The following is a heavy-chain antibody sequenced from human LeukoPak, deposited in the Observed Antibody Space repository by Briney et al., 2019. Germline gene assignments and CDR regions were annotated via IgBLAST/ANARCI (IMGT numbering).Heavy chain of an antibody. CDR1: GGSITSLY. J-gene: IGHJ4*02. V-gene: IGHV4-59*12. CDR2: IDYSGST. CDR3: ARSTVNYGLFDY. D-gene: IGHD3-10*01. Sequence: SETLSLTCTVSGGSITSLYWSWIRQPPGKGLEWIGYIDYSGSTNYNPSLKSRVTISVDRSKNQFSLKLSSVTAADTAVYYCARSTVNYGLFDYWGQGTLVTVSS.